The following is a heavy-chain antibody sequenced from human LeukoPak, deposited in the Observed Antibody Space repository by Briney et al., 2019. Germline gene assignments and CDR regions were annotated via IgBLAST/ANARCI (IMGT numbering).Heavy chain of an antibody. CDR1: GGSVSSGDYY. CDR3: ARAGVTMIRGVITEYRGDV. V-gene: IGHV4-31*03. CDR2: IFYSGNT. J-gene: IGHJ6*02. D-gene: IGHD3-10*01. Sequence: PSETLSLTCTVSGGSVSSGDYYWSWIRQHPGKGLQWIGHIFYSGNTHYNPSLKSRLNISIDTSKNQFSLRLSSVAAADTAVYCCARAGVTMIRGVITEYRGDVWGQRTTVTVSS.